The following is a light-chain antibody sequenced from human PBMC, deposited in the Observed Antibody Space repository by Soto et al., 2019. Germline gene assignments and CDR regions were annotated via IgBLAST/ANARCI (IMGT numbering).Light chain of an antibody. CDR2: EVS. CDR3: SSYTSSSTLGV. J-gene: IGLJ3*02. CDR1: SSDVGGYNY. Sequence: QSVLTQPASVSGSPGQSITISCTGTSSDVGGYNYVSWYQQHPGKAPKLMIYEVSYRPSGVSSRFSGSKSGNTASLTISGLQAEDEADYYCSSYTSSSTLGVFGGGTKVTVL. V-gene: IGLV2-14*01.